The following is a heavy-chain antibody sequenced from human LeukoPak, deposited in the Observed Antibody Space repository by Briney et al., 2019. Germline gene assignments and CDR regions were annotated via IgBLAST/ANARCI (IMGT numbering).Heavy chain of an antibody. CDR3: AVRGYDFWSGYYPFDY. CDR1: GFTFSSYG. J-gene: IGHJ4*02. Sequence: GGSLRLSCAASGFTFSSYGMHWVRQAPGKGLEWVAFIRYDGSKKYYADSVKGRFTISRDNSKNTLYLQMNSLRAEDTAVYYCAVRGYDFWSGYYPFDYWGQGTLVTVSS. V-gene: IGHV3-30*02. CDR2: IRYDGSKK. D-gene: IGHD3-3*01.